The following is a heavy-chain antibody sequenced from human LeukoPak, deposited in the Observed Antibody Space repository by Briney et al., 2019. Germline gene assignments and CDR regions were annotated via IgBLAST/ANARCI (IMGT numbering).Heavy chain of an antibody. Sequence: ASVKVSCKTSGFTFSTSTIQWVRQARGQPLERIAWIALGSDTKGYSQKLQERVTLTRDMSTNTAYMELTGLRSEDTAIYYCAAERYSDGCCWFDPWGQGTLVTVSS. V-gene: IGHV1-58*02. D-gene: IGHD1-26*01. J-gene: IGHJ5*02. CDR1: GFTFSTST. CDR3: AAERYSDGCCWFDP. CDR2: IALGSDTK.